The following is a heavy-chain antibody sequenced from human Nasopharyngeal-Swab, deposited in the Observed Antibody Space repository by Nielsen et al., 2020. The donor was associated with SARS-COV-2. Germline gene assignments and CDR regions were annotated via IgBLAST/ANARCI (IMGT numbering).Heavy chain of an antibody. J-gene: IGHJ4*02. D-gene: IGHD3-3*01. CDR2: IYYSGST. CDR3: ARGGAEYYDFWSGYYVFDY. V-gene: IGHV4-59*01. Sequence: RQAPGKGLEWIGYIYYSGSTNYNPSLKSRVTISVDTSKNQFSLKLSSVTAADTAVYYCARGGAEYYDFWSGYYVFDYWGQGTLVTVPQ.